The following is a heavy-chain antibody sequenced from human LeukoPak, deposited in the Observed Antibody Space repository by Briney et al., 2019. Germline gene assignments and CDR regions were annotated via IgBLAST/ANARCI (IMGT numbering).Heavy chain of an antibody. D-gene: IGHD6-19*01. CDR1: GGSFSGYY. CDR2: INHSGST. V-gene: IGHV4-34*01. J-gene: IGHJ4*02. CDR3: ARGHSSGWYGY. Sequence: SETLSLTCAVYGGSFSGYYWSWIRQPPGKGLEWIGEINHSGSTNYNPSLQSRVTISVDTSKNQFSLKLSSVTAADTAVYYCARGHSSGWYGYWGQGTLVTVSS.